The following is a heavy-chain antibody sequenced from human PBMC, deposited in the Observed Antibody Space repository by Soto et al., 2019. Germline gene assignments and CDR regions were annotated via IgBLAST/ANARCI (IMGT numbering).Heavy chain of an antibody. CDR2: ITSSGGT. V-gene: IGHV3-23*01. CDR1: GFTFSNYA. CDR3: AKKVNSGSGSQYFDY. J-gene: IGHJ4*02. Sequence: ELHLLESGGDLVQPGGSLRLSCAASGFTFSNYAVSWVRQAPGRGLAWVSTITSSGGTYYADSVKGRFTISRDNSKNMLFLQMNSLRAEDTAIYYCAKKVNSGSGSQYFDYWGQGTLVTVSS. D-gene: IGHD3-10*01.